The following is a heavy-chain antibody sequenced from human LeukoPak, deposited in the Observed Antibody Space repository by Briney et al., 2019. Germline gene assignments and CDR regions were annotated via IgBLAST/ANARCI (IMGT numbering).Heavy chain of an antibody. CDR3: ARQYYHSSGYYYGKIRYFDY. D-gene: IGHD3-22*01. J-gene: IGHJ4*02. CDR1: GGSITSSSYY. CDR2: IYYSGST. Sequence: SETLSLTCTVSGGSITSSSYYWGCISQPPGKGLEWIGSIYYSGSTYYNPSLKSRVTISVDTSKNQFSLKLSSVTAADTAVYYCARQYYHSSGYYYGKIRYFDYWGQGTLVTVSS. V-gene: IGHV4-39*01.